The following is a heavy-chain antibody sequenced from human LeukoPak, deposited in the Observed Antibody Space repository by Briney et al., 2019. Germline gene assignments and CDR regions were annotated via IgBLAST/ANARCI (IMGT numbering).Heavy chain of an antibody. CDR3: ARLVGAHYYYYMDV. J-gene: IGHJ6*03. CDR1: GYSFTTYG. D-gene: IGHD1-26*01. Sequence: ASVKVSCKASGYSFTTYGMNWVPQAPGQGLEWMGWFNTYTGNPTYAQGFTGRFVFSMDTSASTAYLQISSLKAEDMAMYYCARLVGAHYYYYMDVWGKGTTVTVSS. V-gene: IGHV7-81*01. CDR2: FNTYTGNP.